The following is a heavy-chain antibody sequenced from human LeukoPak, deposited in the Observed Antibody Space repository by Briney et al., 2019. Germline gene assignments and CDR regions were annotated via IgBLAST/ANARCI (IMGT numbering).Heavy chain of an antibody. J-gene: IGHJ6*02. CDR1: GASISKSY. Sequence: SETLSLTCTVSGASISKSYWSWIRQPPGKELEWIGCTFNSGSTRYNPSLGSRVPISEDTSRHQFSLRLTSVTAADTATYYCSRASPGAIYYYGMDVWGQGTTVTVSS. CDR3: SRASPGAIYYYGMDV. CDR2: TFNSGST. D-gene: IGHD2/OR15-2a*01. V-gene: IGHV4-59*01.